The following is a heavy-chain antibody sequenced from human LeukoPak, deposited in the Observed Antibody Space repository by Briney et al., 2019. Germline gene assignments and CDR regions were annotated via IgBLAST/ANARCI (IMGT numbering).Heavy chain of an antibody. V-gene: IGHV3-15*04. CDR3: TLDDVGLAPDY. Sequence: GGSLRLSCAASGFTFTAAWMSWVRQAPGKGLEWVGRIESKSDGGTTYYAAPVKGRFTISRDDLENTLYLQMNSLKTEDTAVYFCTLDDVGLAPDYWGQGTLVTVSS. CDR1: GFTFTAAW. CDR2: IESKSDGGTT. D-gene: IGHD3-16*01. J-gene: IGHJ4*02.